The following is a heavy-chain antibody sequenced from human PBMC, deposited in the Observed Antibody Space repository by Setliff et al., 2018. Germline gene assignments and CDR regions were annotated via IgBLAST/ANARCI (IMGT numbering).Heavy chain of an antibody. D-gene: IGHD5-18*01. V-gene: IGHV1-69*06. CDR3: ATSVSWIQLVLYPQGHPEPFDY. Sequence: GASVKVSCKASGYTFTGYYMHWVRQAPGQGLEWMGGIIPIFGTANYAQKFQGRVTMTEDTSTDTAYMELSSLRSEDTAVYYCATSVSWIQLVLYPQGHPEPFDYWGQGTLVTAPQ. J-gene: IGHJ4*02. CDR1: GYTFTGYY. CDR2: IIPIFGTA.